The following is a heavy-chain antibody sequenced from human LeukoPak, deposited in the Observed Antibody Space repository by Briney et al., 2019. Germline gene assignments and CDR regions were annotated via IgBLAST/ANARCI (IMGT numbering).Heavy chain of an antibody. J-gene: IGHJ4*02. Sequence: GGSLRLSCAASGFTFRNYVIHWVRQAPGKGLEWVAVTSSDLNVKLYADSVKGRSTISRDNSRSTLYLQMNSLRPEDTAIYYCAREGYYGSGSPPSLYFDYWGQGTLVTVSS. D-gene: IGHD3-10*01. CDR3: AREGYYGSGSPPSLYFDY. CDR1: GFTFRNYV. CDR2: TSSDLNVK. V-gene: IGHV3-30-3*01.